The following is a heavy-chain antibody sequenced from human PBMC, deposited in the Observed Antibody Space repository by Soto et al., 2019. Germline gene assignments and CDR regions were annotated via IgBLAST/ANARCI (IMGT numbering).Heavy chain of an antibody. V-gene: IGHV3-48*03. CDR1: GFSFSSYS. D-gene: IGHD3-9*01. Sequence: GGSLRHSCVSSGFSFSSYSIVLVRQAPGKGLEWVSYIFTTGTTIYYADSVKGRFTVSRDNAQNSVFLLLNSLRAEDTAIYYCARDADWAFDYWGQGTLVTVSS. CDR2: IFTTGTTI. CDR3: ARDADWAFDY. J-gene: IGHJ4*02.